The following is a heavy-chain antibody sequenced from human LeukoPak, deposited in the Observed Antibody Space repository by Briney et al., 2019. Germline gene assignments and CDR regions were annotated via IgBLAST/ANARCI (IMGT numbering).Heavy chain of an antibody. CDR1: GYTFNSYG. CDR3: ARGDFVDYNWGYWFDP. D-gene: IGHD7-27*01. J-gene: IGHJ5*02. Sequence: ASVKVSCKASGYTFNSYGVSWVRQAPGQGLEWMGWIITYNDNTNYAQKLQGRVTMTTDTSTSTAYMELRSLRSDDTAVYYCARGDFVDYNWGYWFDPWGQGTLVTVSS. V-gene: IGHV1-18*01. CDR2: IITYNDNT.